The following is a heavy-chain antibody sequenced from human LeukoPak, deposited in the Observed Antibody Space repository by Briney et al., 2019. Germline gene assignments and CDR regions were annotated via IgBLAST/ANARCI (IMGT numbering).Heavy chain of an antibody. CDR3: ARGIGYGGNS. D-gene: IGHD4-23*01. CDR2: IYYSGST. CDR1: GGSISSYY. J-gene: IGHJ5*02. Sequence: PSETLSLTCTVSGGSISSYYWSWIRRPPGKGLEWIGYIYYSGSTNYNPSLKSRVTISVDMSKNQFSLKLSSVTAAGTAVYYCARGIGYGGNSWGQGTLVTVSS. V-gene: IGHV4-59*01.